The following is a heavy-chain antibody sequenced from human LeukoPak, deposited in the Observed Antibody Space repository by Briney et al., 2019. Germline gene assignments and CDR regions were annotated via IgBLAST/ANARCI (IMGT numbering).Heavy chain of an antibody. CDR2: IYSGGST. CDR3: ARGEYQLPQGN. V-gene: IGHV3-66*02. CDR1: GFTVSSNY. Sequence: GGSLRLSWAASGFTVSSNYMSWVRQAPGKGLEWVSVIYSGGSTYYADSVKGRFTISRDNSKNTLYLQMNSLRAEDTAVYYCARGEYQLPQGNWGQGTLVTVSS. J-gene: IGHJ4*02. D-gene: IGHD2-2*01.